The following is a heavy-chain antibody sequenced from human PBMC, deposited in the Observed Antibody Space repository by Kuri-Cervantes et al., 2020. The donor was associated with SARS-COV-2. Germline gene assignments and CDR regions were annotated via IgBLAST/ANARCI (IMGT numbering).Heavy chain of an antibody. D-gene: IGHD3-3*01. CDR1: GITFSRYW. CDR2: INSDGSTT. Sequence: GGSLRLSCVASGITFSRYWMYWVRQPPGKGLVWVSRINSDGSTTTYADFVKGRFTISRDNAKNTVYLQMTSLRAEDTAVYYCASATNDFWSGFYPHYYYYYGMDVWGQGTTVTVSS. CDR3: ASATNDFWSGFYPHYYYYYGMDV. V-gene: IGHV3-74*03. J-gene: IGHJ6*02.